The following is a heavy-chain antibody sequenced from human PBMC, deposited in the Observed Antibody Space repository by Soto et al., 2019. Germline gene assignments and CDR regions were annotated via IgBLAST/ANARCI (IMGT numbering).Heavy chain of an antibody. Sequence: PSETLSLTCSVSGDSINSDNYYWGWIRQPPGKGLEWIGYIYYSGNTNYNPSPKSRVTISVDTSKNQFSLKLNSVTAADTAVYYCARWTGIAALTMNWFDPWGQGTLVTVSS. V-gene: IGHV4-61*01. J-gene: IGHJ5*02. D-gene: IGHD6-13*01. CDR1: GDSINSDNYY. CDR2: IYYSGNT. CDR3: ARWTGIAALTMNWFDP.